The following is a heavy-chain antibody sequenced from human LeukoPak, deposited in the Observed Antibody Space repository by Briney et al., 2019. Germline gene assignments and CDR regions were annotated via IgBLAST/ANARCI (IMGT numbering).Heavy chain of an antibody. V-gene: IGHV4-39*07. CDR2: IYHSGST. J-gene: IGHJ2*01. CDR1: GGSISSSSYY. Sequence: SETLSLTCTVSGGSISSSSYYWGWIRQPPGKGLEWIGSIYHSGSTYYNPSLKSRVTISVDRSKNQFSLKLSSVTAADTAVYYCARDYGDYSVDWYFDLWGRGTLVTVSS. D-gene: IGHD4-23*01. CDR3: ARDYGDYSVDWYFDL.